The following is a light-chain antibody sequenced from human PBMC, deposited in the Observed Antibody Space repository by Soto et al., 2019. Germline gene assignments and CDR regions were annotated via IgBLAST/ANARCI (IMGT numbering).Light chain of an antibody. Sequence: DIQMTQSPSTLSASVGDRVTITCRASQSISIWLAWYQQKPGKAPKLLIYDASSLESGVTASFSGSGSGTEFTLTISRLQPDDSATYYCQQYSSFPLTFGGGTTVEIK. CDR2: DAS. J-gene: IGKJ4*01. CDR3: QQYSSFPLT. V-gene: IGKV1-5*01. CDR1: QSISIW.